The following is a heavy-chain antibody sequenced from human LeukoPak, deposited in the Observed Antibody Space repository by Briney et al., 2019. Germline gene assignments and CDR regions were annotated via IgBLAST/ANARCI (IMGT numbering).Heavy chain of an antibody. J-gene: IGHJ4*02. Sequence: GGSLTLSCAASGFSFSLYAMNWVRQAPGKGLEWVLTIIETGASPYYADSVRGRFTVSRDSSKNMFYLQMNSLRAEDTAIYYCARRGAGSGGLDYWGQGTLVTVSS. CDR3: ARRGAGSGGLDY. CDR1: GFSFSLYA. V-gene: IGHV3-23*01. D-gene: IGHD6-19*01. CDR2: IIETGASP.